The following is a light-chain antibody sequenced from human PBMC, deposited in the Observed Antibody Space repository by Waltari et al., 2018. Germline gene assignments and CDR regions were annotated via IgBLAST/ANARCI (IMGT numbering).Light chain of an antibody. CDR3: QQSQGFPYT. CDR1: HNIDVF. CDR2: GAS. V-gene: IGKV1-39*01. J-gene: IGKJ2*01. Sequence: DIQMTQSPSSLSASVGARVTMSCRASHNIDVFLNWYQQKPGKAPKLLIFGASSLQKGGPSRFSGSGSGTDFTLTITSLSSEDSATYYCQQSQGFPYTFGQGTKLEIK.